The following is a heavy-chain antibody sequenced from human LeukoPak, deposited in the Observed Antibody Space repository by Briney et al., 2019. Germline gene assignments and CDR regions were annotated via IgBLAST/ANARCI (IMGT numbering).Heavy chain of an antibody. J-gene: IGHJ4*02. CDR2: IYPGDSDT. CDR3: ARHAATIGVAFDY. V-gene: IGHV5-51*01. CDR1: GYSFTGYW. D-gene: IGHD3-16*01. Sequence: GESLKISCKGSGYSFTGYWIGWVRQMPGRGLEWMGIIYPGDSDTRYSPSFQGQVTISADKSISTAYLQWSSLKASDTAMYYCARHAATIGVAFDYWGQGTLVTVSS.